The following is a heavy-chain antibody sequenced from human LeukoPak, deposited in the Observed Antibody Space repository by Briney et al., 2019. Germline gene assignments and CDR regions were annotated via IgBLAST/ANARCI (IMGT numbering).Heavy chain of an antibody. Sequence: ASVKVSCKASGYTFTSYYMHWVRQAPGQGLEWMGIINPSGGSTSYAQKFQGRVTITADKSTSTAYMELSSLRSEDTAVYYCASRHDYGDSAPFDYWGQGTLVTVSS. CDR1: GYTFTSYY. CDR2: INPSGGST. V-gene: IGHV1-46*01. CDR3: ASRHDYGDSAPFDY. J-gene: IGHJ4*02. D-gene: IGHD4-17*01.